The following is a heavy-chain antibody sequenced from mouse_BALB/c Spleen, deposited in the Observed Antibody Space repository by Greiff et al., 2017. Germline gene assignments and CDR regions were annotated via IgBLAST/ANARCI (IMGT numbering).Heavy chain of an antibody. V-gene: IGHV2-9*02. Sequence: VKLVESGPGLVAPSQSLSITCTVSGFSLTSYGVHWVRQPPGKGLEWLGVIWAGGSTNYNSALMSRLSISKDNSKSQVFLKMNSLQTDDTAMYYCARGGYGNPFAYWGQGTLVTVSA. CDR2: IWAGGST. CDR1: GFSLTSYG. CDR3: ARGGYGNPFAY. J-gene: IGHJ3*01. D-gene: IGHD2-10*02.